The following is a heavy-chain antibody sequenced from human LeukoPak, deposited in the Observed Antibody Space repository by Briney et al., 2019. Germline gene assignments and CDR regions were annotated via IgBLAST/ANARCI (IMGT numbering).Heavy chain of an antibody. D-gene: IGHD1-7*01. V-gene: IGHV3-21*01. CDR1: GFTVNDYY. CDR2: ISSSSSYI. CDR3: AREGINWNYHNWFDP. Sequence: GGSLRLSCAASGFTVNDYYMSWVRQAPGKGLEWVSSISSSSSYIYYADSVKGRFTISRDNAKNSLYLQMNSLRAEDTAVYYCAREGINWNYHNWFDPWGQGTLVTVSS. J-gene: IGHJ5*02.